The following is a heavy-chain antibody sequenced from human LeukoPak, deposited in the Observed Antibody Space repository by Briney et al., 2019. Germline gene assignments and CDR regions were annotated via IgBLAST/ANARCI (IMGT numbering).Heavy chain of an antibody. J-gene: IGHJ4*02. CDR3: ARGVYIAAAQYGY. D-gene: IGHD6-13*01. CDR2: IYYSGTT. CDR1: GGSISNYY. Sequence: PSETLSLTCTVSGGSISNYYWSWIRQPPGKGLEWIGYIYYSGTTNYNPSLKSRVTISVDTSKNQFSLKLNSVTAADTAVFYCARGVYIAAAQYGYWGQGTLVTVSS. V-gene: IGHV4-59*01.